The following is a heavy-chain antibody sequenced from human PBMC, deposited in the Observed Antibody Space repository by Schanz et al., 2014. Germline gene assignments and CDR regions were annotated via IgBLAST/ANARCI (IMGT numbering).Heavy chain of an antibody. D-gene: IGHD3-16*01. CDR2: ISYDGSNK. CDR3: ARGTPFLCDY. V-gene: IGHV3-33*05. CDR1: GFTFSKYG. Sequence: QVQLVEAGGGVVQPGRSLRLSCAASGFTFSKYGMHWVRQAPGKGLEWVAVISYDGSNKYYADSVRGRFTISRDSARNSLYLQMSSLRAEDTAVYYCARGTPFLCDYWGQGTLVTVSS. J-gene: IGHJ4*02.